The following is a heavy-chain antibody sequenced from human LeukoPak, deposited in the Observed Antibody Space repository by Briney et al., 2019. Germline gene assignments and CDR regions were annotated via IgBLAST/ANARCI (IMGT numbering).Heavy chain of an antibody. Sequence: RGSLRLSCAPSGFTPTSYAMSWVRPAPEEGLEWVSGTRGIVGSTFYADSVKGRFTISRDNDKNTLYLQMNSLRAEDTAVYYCTREKDYYDSSGYYRDAFDIWGQGTKVTASS. J-gene: IGHJ3*02. V-gene: IGHV3-23*01. CDR3: TREKDYYDSSGYYRDAFDI. CDR1: GFTPTSYA. D-gene: IGHD3-22*01. CDR2: TRGIVGST.